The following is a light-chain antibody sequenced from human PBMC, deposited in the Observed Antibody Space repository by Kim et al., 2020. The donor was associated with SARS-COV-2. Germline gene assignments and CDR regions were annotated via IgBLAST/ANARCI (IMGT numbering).Light chain of an antibody. V-gene: IGKV3-20*01. J-gene: IGKJ1*01. CDR2: GVD. CDR3: QQYEDSRT. Sequence: LPPGRRPPLSWGRKQGGSRAHLVWYQQTTRPAPRLLICGVDRGASGIPDRLCGSGSGTDFTLTLSLLASEVFAVYYCQQYEDSRTFGHGTKVEIK. CDR1: QGGSRAH.